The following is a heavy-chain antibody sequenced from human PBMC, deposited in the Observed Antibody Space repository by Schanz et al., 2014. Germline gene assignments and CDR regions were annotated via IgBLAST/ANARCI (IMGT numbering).Heavy chain of an antibody. V-gene: IGHV3-21*01. CDR1: GITFSSHS. CDR2: ISGDHRNT. D-gene: IGHD3-10*01. Sequence: EVQLMESGGGLVKPGGSLRLSCVASGITFSSHSFNWVRQAPGKGLEWVSSISGDHRNTFYADSVKGRFTISRDNAENTLYLQMNSLRPEDTAVYYCARGGFGEVSYFDYWGQGTLVTVSS. CDR3: ARGGFGEVSYFDY. J-gene: IGHJ4*02.